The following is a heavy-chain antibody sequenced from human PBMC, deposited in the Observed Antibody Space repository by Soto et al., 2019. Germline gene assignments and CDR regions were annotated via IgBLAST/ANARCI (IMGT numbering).Heavy chain of an antibody. CDR1: EFTFNKYA. CDR2: IGDSGVST. Sequence: GGSLRLSCVASEFTFNKYAMTWVRQAPGKGLEWVSTIGDSGVSTYYADSVKGRFTISRDNSKNTLYLQMNSLRAEDTAIYYCATGGQPRYYFAYCGQGTQVTVSS. CDR3: ATGGQPRYYFAY. D-gene: IGHD3-16*01. V-gene: IGHV3-23*01. J-gene: IGHJ4*02.